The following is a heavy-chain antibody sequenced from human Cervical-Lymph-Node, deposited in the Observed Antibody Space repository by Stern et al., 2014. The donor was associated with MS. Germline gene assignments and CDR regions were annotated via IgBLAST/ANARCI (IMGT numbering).Heavy chain of an antibody. CDR1: GYIFTDYY. CDR2: INPKSGGT. CDR3: SRALRIADRPSPGGHWFDP. J-gene: IGHJ5*02. D-gene: IGHD6-6*01. V-gene: IGHV1-2*02. Sequence: QVQLVQSGAEVEKPGASVKVSCKASGYIFTDYYLHWVRQAPGQGLEWMGRINPKSGGTSYAQSFQGRVTLTRDTSITPAYMALNRLTSDDTAVYYCSRALRIADRPSPGGHWFDPWGQGTLVIVSS.